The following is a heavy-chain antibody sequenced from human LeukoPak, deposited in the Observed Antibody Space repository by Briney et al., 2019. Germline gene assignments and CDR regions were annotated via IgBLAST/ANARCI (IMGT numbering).Heavy chain of an antibody. CDR2: IYHSGST. D-gene: IGHD6-19*01. CDR3: ARVYSSGWYKGYYFDY. Sequence: PSETLSLTCAVSGYSISSGYYWGWIRQPPGKGLEWIGSIYHSGSTYYNPSLKSRVTISVDTSKNQFSLKLSSVTAADTAVYYCARVYSSGWYKGYYFDYWGQGTLGTVSS. V-gene: IGHV4-38-2*01. CDR1: GYSISSGYY. J-gene: IGHJ4*02.